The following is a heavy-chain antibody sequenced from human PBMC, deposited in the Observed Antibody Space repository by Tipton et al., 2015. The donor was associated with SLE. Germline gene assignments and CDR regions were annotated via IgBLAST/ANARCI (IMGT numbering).Heavy chain of an antibody. Sequence: TLSLTCAVSGYSISSGYYWGWIRQPPGKGLEWIGSIYHSGSTYYNPSLKSRVTISVDTSKNQFSLKLSSVTAADTAVYYCAREEVGATYNWFDPWGQGTLVTVSS. CDR2: IYHSGST. J-gene: IGHJ5*02. CDR1: GYSISSGYY. D-gene: IGHD1-26*01. V-gene: IGHV4-38-2*02. CDR3: AREEVGATYNWFDP.